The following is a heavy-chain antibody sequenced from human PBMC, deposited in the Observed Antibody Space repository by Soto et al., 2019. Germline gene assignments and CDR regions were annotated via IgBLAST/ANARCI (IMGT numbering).Heavy chain of an antibody. CDR2: ISAYNGNT. CDR1: GYTFTSYG. V-gene: IGHV1-18*01. Sequence: ASVKVSCKASGYTFTSYGISWVRQAPGQGLEWMGWISAYNGNTNYAQKLQGRVTMTTDTSTSTAYMELRSLRSDDTAVYYCARVRFLEWLLAEYYYYMDVWGKGTTVTVSS. CDR3: ARVRFLEWLLAEYYYYMDV. J-gene: IGHJ6*03. D-gene: IGHD3-3*01.